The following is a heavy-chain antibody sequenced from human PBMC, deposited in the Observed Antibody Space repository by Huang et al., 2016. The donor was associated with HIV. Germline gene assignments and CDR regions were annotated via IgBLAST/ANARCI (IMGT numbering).Heavy chain of an antibody. V-gene: IGHV3-30*07. D-gene: IGHD4-4*01. J-gene: IGHJ4*02. Sequence: QVQLVETGGGVVQPGRSLRLSCVASGFSFSNYAVHWVRPDPGNGLEWVAVIAYDGTRKSYAGSVQGRFTVSRDNSKSTAYVQMNNPRGGDTAVYYCARAPDFGNYEFDQWGRGTLVTVSS. CDR3: ARAPDFGNYEFDQ. CDR1: GFSFSNYA. CDR2: IAYDGTRK.